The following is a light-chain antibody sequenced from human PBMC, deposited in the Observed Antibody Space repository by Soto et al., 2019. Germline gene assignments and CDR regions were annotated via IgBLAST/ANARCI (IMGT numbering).Light chain of an antibody. Sequence: ESVLTQSPGTLSLSPGERATLSCRASQSVSSNYLAWYQQKPGQAPRXXIYGASTRATGIPARFSGSGAGTECTLTISSLQSEDVAVDYCQQYNNWTITFGQGTRLEIK. CDR2: GAS. V-gene: IGKV3-15*01. J-gene: IGKJ5*01. CDR3: QQYNNWTIT. CDR1: QSVSSN.